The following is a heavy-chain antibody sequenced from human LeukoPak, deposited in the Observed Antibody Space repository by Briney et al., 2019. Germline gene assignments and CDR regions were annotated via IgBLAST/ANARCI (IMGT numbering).Heavy chain of an antibody. Sequence: SETLSLTCTVSGDSISSNYWSWMRQPPGEGLEWIGYIYSSGSTNYNPSLKSRVTISVDTSKNQFSLKLSSVTAADTAVYYCARERYCSSTSCHDDAFDIWGQGTMVTVSS. V-gene: IGHV4-59*01. D-gene: IGHD2-2*01. J-gene: IGHJ3*02. CDR2: IYSSGST. CDR1: GDSISSNY. CDR3: ARERYCSSTSCHDDAFDI.